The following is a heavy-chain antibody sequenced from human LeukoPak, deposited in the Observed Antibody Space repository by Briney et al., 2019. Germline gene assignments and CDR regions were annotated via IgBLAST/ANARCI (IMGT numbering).Heavy chain of an antibody. Sequence: SETLSLTCTVSGYSISSGYYWGWIRQPPGKGLEWIGIIYHSGSTYYNPSLKSRVTISVDTSKNQFSLKLSSVTAADTAVYYCASSLWSGYYAKFDPWGQGTLVTVSS. D-gene: IGHD3-3*01. CDR2: IYHSGST. CDR1: GYSISSGYY. CDR3: ASSLWSGYYAKFDP. V-gene: IGHV4-38-2*02. J-gene: IGHJ5*02.